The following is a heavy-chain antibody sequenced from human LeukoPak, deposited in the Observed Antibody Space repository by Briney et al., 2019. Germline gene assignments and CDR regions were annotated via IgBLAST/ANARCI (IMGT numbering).Heavy chain of an antibody. CDR2: ISGSGGSI. V-gene: IGHV3-23*01. CDR3: AKGGYSGYDSPPSYYYYMDV. CDR1: GFTFSSYG. Sequence: GGTLRLSCAASGFTFSSYGMSWVRQAPGKGLEWVSAISGSGGSIYYADSVKGRFTISRDNSKNTLYLQMNSLRAEDTAVYYCAKGGYSGYDSPPSYYYYMDVWGKGTTVTISS. J-gene: IGHJ6*03. D-gene: IGHD5-12*01.